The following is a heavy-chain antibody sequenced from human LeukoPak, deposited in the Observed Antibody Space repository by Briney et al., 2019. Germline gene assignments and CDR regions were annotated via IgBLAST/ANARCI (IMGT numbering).Heavy chain of an antibody. CDR3: ARDDFWSGYSFDY. V-gene: IGHV4-31*03. CDR1: GGSISSGGYS. Sequence: SETLSLTCTVSGGSISSGGYSWSWIRQHPGKGLEWIGYIYYSGSTYYNPSLKSRVTISVDTSKNQFSLKLSSVTAADTAVYYCARDDFWSGYSFDYWGQGTLVTVSS. D-gene: IGHD3-3*01. CDR2: IYYSGST. J-gene: IGHJ4*02.